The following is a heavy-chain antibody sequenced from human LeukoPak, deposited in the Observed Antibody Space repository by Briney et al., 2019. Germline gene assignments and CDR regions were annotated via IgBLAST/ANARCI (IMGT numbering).Heavy chain of an antibody. D-gene: IGHD6-6*01. V-gene: IGHV3-21*01. CDR1: GFTFSSYS. J-gene: IGHJ6*03. CDR2: ISSSSSYI. CDR3: ARDSIAARPPPHYYYMDV. Sequence: PGGSLRLSCAASGFTFSSYSMNWVRQAPGKGLEWVSSISSSSSYIYYADSVKGRFTISRDNAKNSLYLQMNSLRAEDTAVYYCARDSIAARPPPHYYYMDVWGKGTTVTVSS.